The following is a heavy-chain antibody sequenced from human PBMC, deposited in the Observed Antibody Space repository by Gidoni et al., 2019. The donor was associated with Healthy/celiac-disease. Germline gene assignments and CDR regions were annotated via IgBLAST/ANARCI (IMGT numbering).Heavy chain of an antibody. CDR3: ARSKDYYDSSGYYSSRWFDP. CDR2: IYYSGST. Sequence: QVRLQESGPGPVKPSETLSLTCTVSGGSVSSGRYYWSWIRQPPGKGLEWIGNIYYSGSTNYNPSLKSRVTISVETSKNQFSLKLSSVTAADAAVYYCARSKDYYDSSGYYSSRWFDPWGQGTLVTVSS. V-gene: IGHV4-61*01. CDR1: GGSVSSGRYY. J-gene: IGHJ5*02. D-gene: IGHD3-22*01.